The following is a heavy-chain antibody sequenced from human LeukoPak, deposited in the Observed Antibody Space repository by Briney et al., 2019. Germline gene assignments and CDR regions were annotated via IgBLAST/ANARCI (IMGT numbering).Heavy chain of an antibody. CDR3: ARDLGKTYSNPSDYYYMDV. Sequence: ASVKVSCKASGYTFTSYYTHWVRQAPGQGLEWMGIINPSGGSTSYAQKFQGRVTMTRDTSTSTVYMELSSLRSEDTAVYYCARDLGKTYSNPSDYYYMDVWGKGTTVTVSS. V-gene: IGHV1-46*01. J-gene: IGHJ6*03. CDR2: INPSGGST. CDR1: GYTFTSYY. D-gene: IGHD4-11*01.